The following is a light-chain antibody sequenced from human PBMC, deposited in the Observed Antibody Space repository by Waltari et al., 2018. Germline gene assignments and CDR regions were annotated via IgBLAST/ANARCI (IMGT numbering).Light chain of an antibody. CDR3: QQYHIWPPRT. V-gene: IGKV3-15*01. J-gene: IGKJ4*01. CDR1: QSVSTN. Sequence: EVVMTQSPGTLSVSPGERATLSCRASQSVSTNFSWYQQKPGQAPRLLIYDASTRAAGIPARFSGSGSGTEFTLTISGLRPEDFDVYSCQQYHIWPPRTFGGGTKVEI. CDR2: DAS.